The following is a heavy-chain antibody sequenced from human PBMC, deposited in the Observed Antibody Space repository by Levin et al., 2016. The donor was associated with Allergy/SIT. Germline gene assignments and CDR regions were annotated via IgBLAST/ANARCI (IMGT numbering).Heavy chain of an antibody. CDR2: IYYSGST. V-gene: IGHV4-59*01. J-gene: IGHJ6*02. D-gene: IGHD3-16*02. Sequence: WIRQPPGKGLEWIGYIYYSGSTNYNPSLKSRVTISVDTSKNQFSLKLSSVTAADTAVYYCARDPGVDYVWGSYRQEYYYYGMDVWGQGTTVTVSS. CDR3: ARDPGVDYVWGSYRQEYYYYGMDV.